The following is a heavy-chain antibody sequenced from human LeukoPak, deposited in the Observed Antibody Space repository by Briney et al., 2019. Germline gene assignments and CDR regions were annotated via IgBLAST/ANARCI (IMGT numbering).Heavy chain of an antibody. V-gene: IGHV1-18*01. Sequence: ASVKVSCKASGYTFTSFGISWVRQAPGQGLERMGWISAYNGNTNYAQKLQGRVTMTTDTSTSTAYMELRSLRSDDTAVYYCARWGGYDFKAGFDYWGQGTLVTVSS. J-gene: IGHJ4*02. CDR1: GYTFTSFG. D-gene: IGHD5-12*01. CDR3: ARWGGYDFKAGFDY. CDR2: ISAYNGNT.